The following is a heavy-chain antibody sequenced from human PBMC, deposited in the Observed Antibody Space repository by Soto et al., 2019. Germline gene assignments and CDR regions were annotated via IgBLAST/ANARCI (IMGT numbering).Heavy chain of an antibody. CDR3: AHSRNLITEDAQVGDFDY. J-gene: IGHJ4*02. CDR1: GFSLNTDGEG. Sequence: QITLKESGPTQVKPTQTLTLTCSFSGFSLNTDGEGVGWVRQPPGEALEWLALIYWDDDERYSPSLKTRLTFTKEPTKNKVVLIMTNMDPVDTATYYCAHSRNLITEDAQVGDFDYWGQGTLVTVSS. V-gene: IGHV2-5*02. D-gene: IGHD3-10*01. CDR2: IYWDDDE.